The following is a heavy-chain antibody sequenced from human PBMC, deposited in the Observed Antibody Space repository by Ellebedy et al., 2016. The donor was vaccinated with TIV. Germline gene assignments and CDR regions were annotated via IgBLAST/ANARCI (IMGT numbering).Heavy chain of an antibody. J-gene: IGHJ4*02. CDR3: AKSGFSYYYDSSTYPYYFDY. Sequence: GESLKISCAASGFTFSSYAMSWVRQAPGKGLEWVSTISVSGGSTYYADSVKGRFTISRDDSKNTMDLQMNSLRAEDTAIYYCAKSGFSYYYDSSTYPYYFDYWGQGTLVTVSS. D-gene: IGHD3-22*01. V-gene: IGHV3-23*01. CDR2: ISVSGGST. CDR1: GFTFSSYA.